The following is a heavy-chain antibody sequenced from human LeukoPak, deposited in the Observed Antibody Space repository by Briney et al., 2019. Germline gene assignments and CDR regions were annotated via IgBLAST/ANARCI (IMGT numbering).Heavy chain of an antibody. Sequence: SETLSLTCAVYGGSFSGYYWSWLRPPPGKGLEWIGEINHSGSTNYNPSLKSRVTISVDTSKNQFSLKLSSVTAADTAVYYCARGLNRSWYYYGSGSEYFDYWGQGTLVTVSS. CDR2: INHSGST. CDR1: GGSFSGYY. J-gene: IGHJ4*02. D-gene: IGHD3-10*01. CDR3: ARGLNRSWYYYGSGSEYFDY. V-gene: IGHV4-34*01.